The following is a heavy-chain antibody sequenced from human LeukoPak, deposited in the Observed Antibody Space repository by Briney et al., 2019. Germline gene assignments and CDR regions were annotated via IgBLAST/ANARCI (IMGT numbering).Heavy chain of an antibody. CDR1: GYSFTSYW. J-gene: IGHJ4*02. D-gene: IGHD5-18*01. CDR3: ARRKTANDY. Sequence: GESLKISCKGSGYSFTSYWISWVRQMPGKGLEWMGIIDPADSDTRYSPSFQGQVTISADKSISTAYLQWSSLKASDSAIYYCARRKTANDYWGQGTLVTVSS. V-gene: IGHV5-51*01. CDR2: IDPADSDT.